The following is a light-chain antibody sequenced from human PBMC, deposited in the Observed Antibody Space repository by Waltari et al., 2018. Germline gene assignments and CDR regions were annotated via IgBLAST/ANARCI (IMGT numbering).Light chain of an antibody. CDR3: QSYDNTNRWVI. CDR1: SGSIASTY. CDR2: EDV. Sequence: NFILTQSHSVSESPGKTVTISCTRRSGSIASTYVPWSQHRPGSAPITVIYEDVRRPPGVPDRFSGSVDSSSNSASLTISGLKTEDEADYYCQSYDNTNRWVIFGGGTKLTVL. J-gene: IGLJ2*01. V-gene: IGLV6-57*03.